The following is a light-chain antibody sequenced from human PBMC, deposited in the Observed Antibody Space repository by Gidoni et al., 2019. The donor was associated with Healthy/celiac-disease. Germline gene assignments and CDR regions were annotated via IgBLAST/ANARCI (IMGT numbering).Light chain of an antibody. CDR2: GNS. V-gene: IGLV1-40*01. CDR3: QSYDSSLSGYVV. Sequence: QSVLTQPPSVSGAPGQRVTIPCTGSSSNIGAGYDVHWYQQLPGSAPKLLIYGNSNRTSGVPDRFSGSKSGTSASLAITGLQAEDEADYYCQSYDSSLSGYVVFGGGTKLTVL. CDR1: SSNIGAGYD. J-gene: IGLJ2*01.